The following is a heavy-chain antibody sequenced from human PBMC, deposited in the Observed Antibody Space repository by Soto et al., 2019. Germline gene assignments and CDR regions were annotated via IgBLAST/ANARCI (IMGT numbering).Heavy chain of an antibody. CDR3: TTDAGTMTTGGDFDH. Sequence: HLAESGGGLVKPGGSLTLSCVGSGFIFSNAWMSWVRQAPGKGLEWVGRSWIRSDGATTDYAAPVKGRFSISRDDSRDTLYLHMSSLKIEDTGLYYCTTDAGTMTTGGDFDHWGQGTRVTVSS. J-gene: IGHJ4*02. D-gene: IGHD4-17*01. CDR2: SWIRSDGATT. V-gene: IGHV3-15*01. CDR1: GFIFSNAW.